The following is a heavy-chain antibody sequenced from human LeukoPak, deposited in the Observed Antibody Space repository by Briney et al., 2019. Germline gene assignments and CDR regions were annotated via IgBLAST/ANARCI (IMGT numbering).Heavy chain of an antibody. CDR3: SKDPNGDYVGAFDM. J-gene: IGHJ3*02. Sequence: GGSLRLSCVGSGLTFSNYATTWVRQAPGKGLEWVSSITGSGRGTYYADSVKGRFSVSRDNSQNTVFLHMNSLRADDTALYYCSKDPNGDYVGAFDMWGPGTMVTVSS. CDR2: ITGSGRGT. V-gene: IGHV3-23*01. D-gene: IGHD4-17*01. CDR1: GLTFSNYA.